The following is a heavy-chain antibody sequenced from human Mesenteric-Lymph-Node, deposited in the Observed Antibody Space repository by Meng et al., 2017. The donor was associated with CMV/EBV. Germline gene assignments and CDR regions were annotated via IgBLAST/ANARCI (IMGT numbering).Heavy chain of an antibody. CDR2: INPNSGGA. CDR1: GGTFSSYA. V-gene: IGHV1-2*02. J-gene: IGHJ6*02. Sequence: ASVKVSCKASGGTFSSYAISWVRQAPGQGLEWMGWINPNSGGANYAQKFQGRVTMTRDTSISTAYMELSRLRSDDTAVYYCARAPITLISYSYGLDVWGQGTTVTVSS. D-gene: IGHD3-22*01. CDR3: ARAPITLISYSYGLDV.